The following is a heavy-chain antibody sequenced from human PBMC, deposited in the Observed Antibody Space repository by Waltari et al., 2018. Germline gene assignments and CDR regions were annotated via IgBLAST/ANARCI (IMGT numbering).Heavy chain of an antibody. CDR2: IKQDGSEK. V-gene: IGHV3-7*04. Sequence: EVQLVESGGGLVQPGGSLRLSCSGSGFTFTNHWMSWVRQAPGKGPEWVASIKQDGSEKYYVDSMKGRFTISRDNAKNSLYLQMDSLRAEDTAVYFCARGVTTVEYWGQGTLVTVSS. J-gene: IGHJ4*02. D-gene: IGHD2-21*02. CDR1: GFTFTNHW. CDR3: ARGVTTVEY.